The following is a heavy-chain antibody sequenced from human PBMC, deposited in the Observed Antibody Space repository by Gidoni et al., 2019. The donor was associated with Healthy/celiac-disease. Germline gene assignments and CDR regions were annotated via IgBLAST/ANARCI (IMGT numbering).Heavy chain of an antibody. J-gene: IGHJ5*02. Sequence: QVQLQESGPGLVKPSQTLSLTCTVSGGSISSGGYYWSWIRQHPGKCLEWIGYIYYSGSTYYNPSLKSRVTISVDTSKNQFSLKLSSVTAADTAVYYCARTITDIVVVVAATPGWFDPWGQGTLVTVSS. CDR3: ARTITDIVVVVAATPGWFDP. V-gene: IGHV4-31*03. CDR1: GGSISSGGYY. D-gene: IGHD2-15*01. CDR2: IYYSGST.